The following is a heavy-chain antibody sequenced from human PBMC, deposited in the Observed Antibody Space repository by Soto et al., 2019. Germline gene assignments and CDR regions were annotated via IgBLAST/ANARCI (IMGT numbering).Heavy chain of an antibody. CDR1: GFTFSSFS. Sequence: QVQLVESGGGVVQPGGSLRLSCVASGFTFSSFSLHWVRQAPGKGLEWLALISYDGSSKYNADSVKGRFTISRENSNNTLYLQLSSLRPDDTAVYYCARTTAVAGTPEFDYCGQGALVTVSS. CDR3: ARTTAVAGTPEFDY. D-gene: IGHD6-19*01. V-gene: IGHV3-30-3*01. J-gene: IGHJ4*02. CDR2: ISYDGSSK.